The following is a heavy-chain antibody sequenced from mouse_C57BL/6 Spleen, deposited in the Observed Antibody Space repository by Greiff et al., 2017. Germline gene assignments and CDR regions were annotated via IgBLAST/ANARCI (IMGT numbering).Heavy chain of an antibody. D-gene: IGHD2-3*01. CDR3: ATYDGYYVGAY. J-gene: IGHJ3*01. CDR2: INPNNGGT. CDR1: GYTFTDYN. Sequence: EVQLQQSGPELVKPGASVKIPCKASGYTFTDYNMDWVKQSHGKSLEWIGDINPNNGGTIYNQKFKGKATLTVDKSSSTAYMELRSLTSEDTAVYYCATYDGYYVGAYWGQGTLVTVSA. V-gene: IGHV1-18*01.